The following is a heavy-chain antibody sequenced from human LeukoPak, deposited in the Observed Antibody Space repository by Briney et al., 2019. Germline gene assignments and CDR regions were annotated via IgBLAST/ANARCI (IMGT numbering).Heavy chain of an antibody. J-gene: IGHJ4*02. Sequence: GGSLRLSCAASGFTFSSYAMHWVRQAPGKGLEWVAVISYDGSNKYYADSVKGRFTISRDNSKNTLYLQMNSLRAEDTAVYYCAREIEGFDYWGQGTLVTVSS. CDR1: GFTFSSYA. V-gene: IGHV3-30-3*01. CDR2: ISYDGSNK. CDR3: AREIEGFDY.